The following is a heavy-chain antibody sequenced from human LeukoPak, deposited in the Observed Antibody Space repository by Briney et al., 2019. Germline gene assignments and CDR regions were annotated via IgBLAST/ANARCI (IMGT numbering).Heavy chain of an antibody. CDR2: INWNGGST. CDR1: GFTFDDYG. J-gene: IGHJ3*02. V-gene: IGHV3-20*04. CDR3: AKEAGYTYDYEHNAFDI. D-gene: IGHD5-18*01. Sequence: GGSLRLSCAASGFTFDDYGMSWVRQAPGKGLEWVSGINWNGGSTGYADSVKGRFTISRDNFGNTVYLQMNSLRPEDTAVYYCAKEAGYTYDYEHNAFDIWGQGTMVTVSS.